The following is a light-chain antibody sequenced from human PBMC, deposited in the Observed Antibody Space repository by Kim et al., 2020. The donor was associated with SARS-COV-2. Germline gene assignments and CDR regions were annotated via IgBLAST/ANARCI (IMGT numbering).Light chain of an antibody. J-gene: IGLJ2*01. CDR2: GKN. CDR1: SLRRYY. CDR3: NSRDSSGNHPVV. V-gene: IGLV3-19*01. Sequence: SYELTKDPAVSVALGQTVRITCQGDSLRRYYASWYQQKPGQDPVLVIYGKNNRPSGIPDRFSGSSSGKTASLTITGAQAEDEADYYCNSRDSSGNHPVVF.